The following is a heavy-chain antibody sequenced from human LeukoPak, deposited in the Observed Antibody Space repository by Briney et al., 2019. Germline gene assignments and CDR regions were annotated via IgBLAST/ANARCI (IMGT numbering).Heavy chain of an antibody. V-gene: IGHV4-31*03. CDR1: GGSISSGGYY. J-gene: IGHJ4*02. CDR2: IYYSGST. CDR3: ARVVLTTVELRFDY. D-gene: IGHD4-11*01. Sequence: SQTLSLTRTVSGGSISSGGYYWSWIRQHPGKGLEWIGYIYYSGSTDYNPSLKSRVTISVDTSKNQFSLKLSSVTAADTAVYYCARVVLTTVELRFDYWGQGSQVTVSS.